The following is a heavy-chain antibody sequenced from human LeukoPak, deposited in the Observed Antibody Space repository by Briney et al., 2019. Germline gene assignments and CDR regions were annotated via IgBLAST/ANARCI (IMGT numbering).Heavy chain of an antibody. Sequence: GASVKVSCKASGYTFTSYGISWVRQAPGQGLEWMGWISAYNGNTNYAQKLQGRVTMTTDTSTSTAYMELRSLRSDDTAVYYCARVGGRYCSGGSCTYDYWGQGTLVTVSS. J-gene: IGHJ4*02. CDR2: ISAYNGNT. CDR3: ARVGGRYCSGGSCTYDY. V-gene: IGHV1-18*01. CDR1: GYTFTSYG. D-gene: IGHD2-15*01.